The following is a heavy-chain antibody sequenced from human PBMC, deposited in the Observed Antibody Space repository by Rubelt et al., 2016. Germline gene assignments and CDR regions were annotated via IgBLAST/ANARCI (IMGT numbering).Heavy chain of an antibody. CDR1: GGSISTSSYY. V-gene: IGHV4-39*02. CDR2: IYNSGSA. CDR3: ARSVNYYYYYMDV. J-gene: IGHJ6*03. Sequence: QVQLQESGPGLVKPSETLSLTCTVSGGSISTSSYYWGWIRQSPGKGLEWIGTIYNSGSAYYNPFLKSRVAISVDTSKNHCSLVRSSGTAADTAVYYCARSVNYYYYYMDVWGKGTTVTVSS.